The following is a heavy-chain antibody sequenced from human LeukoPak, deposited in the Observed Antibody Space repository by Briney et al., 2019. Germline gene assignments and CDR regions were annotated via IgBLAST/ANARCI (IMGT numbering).Heavy chain of an antibody. J-gene: IGHJ4*02. CDR1: GGSISSSGDY. Sequence: SETLSLTCSVSGGSISSSGDYWGWIRQPPGMGLEWIGSIYYSGSTYYNPSLKSRVTISVDTSKNQFSLNLSSVTAADTAVYYCVRVSDNKYDYVWGSYRPYFDYWGQGTLVTVSS. CDR3: VRVSDNKYDYVWGSYRPYFDY. V-gene: IGHV4-39*07. D-gene: IGHD3-16*02. CDR2: IYYSGST.